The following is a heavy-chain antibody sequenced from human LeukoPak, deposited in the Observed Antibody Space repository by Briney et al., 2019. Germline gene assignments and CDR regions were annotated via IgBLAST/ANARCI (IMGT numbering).Heavy chain of an antibody. Sequence: GGSLRLSCAASGLYFSAYAMSWVRQAPGEGLEWVSAISADSGRTYYADSVKGRFTISRDNSKNTLYLQMNSLRAEDTAVYYCAKQNYCSGGSCYATWFDPWGQGTLATVSS. CDR3: AKQNYCSGGSCYATWFDP. V-gene: IGHV3-23*01. CDR1: GLYFSAYA. J-gene: IGHJ5*02. CDR2: ISADSGRT. D-gene: IGHD2-15*01.